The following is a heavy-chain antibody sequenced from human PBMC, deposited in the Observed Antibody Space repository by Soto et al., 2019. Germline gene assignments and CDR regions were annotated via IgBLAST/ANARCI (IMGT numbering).Heavy chain of an antibody. V-gene: IGHV5-10-1*01. D-gene: IGHD1-26*01. CDR3: ARHISGSYNYYGMDV. CDR2: IDPSDSYT. J-gene: IGHJ6*02. Sequence: PGESLKISCKGSGYSFTSYWISWVRQMPGKGLEWMGRIDPSDSYTNYSPSFQGHVTISADKSISTAYLQWSSLKASDTAMYYCARHISGSYNYYGMDVWGQGTTVTVS. CDR1: GYSFTSYW.